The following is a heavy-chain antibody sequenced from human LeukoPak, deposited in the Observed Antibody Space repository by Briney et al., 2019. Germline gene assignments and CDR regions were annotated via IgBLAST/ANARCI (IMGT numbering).Heavy chain of an antibody. V-gene: IGHV3-15*01. CDR3: TTGTVVPAAHFGMSVNMDY. CDR1: GFTFSSYA. D-gene: IGHD2-2*01. CDR2: IKSKTDGGTT. Sequence: GGSLRLSCAASGFTFSSYAMSWVRQAPGKGLGWVGRIKSKTDGGTTDYAAPVKGRFTISRDDPKNTQYLQMNSLKTEDTAVYYCTTGTVVPAAHFGMSVNMDYWGQGTLVTVSS. J-gene: IGHJ4*02.